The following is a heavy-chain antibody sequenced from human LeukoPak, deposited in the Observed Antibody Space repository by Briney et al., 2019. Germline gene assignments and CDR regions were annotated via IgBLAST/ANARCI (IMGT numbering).Heavy chain of an antibody. D-gene: IGHD5-24*01. CDR1: GFTFSSYW. Sequence: GGSLRLSCAASGFTFSSYWMSWVRQAPGKGLEWVANIKQDGSEKYNVDSVKGRLTISRDDAKNSLYLQVNSLRAEDTAVYYCARILGSHHGYNYLYFDYWGQGTLVTVSS. CDR2: IKQDGSEK. J-gene: IGHJ4*02. V-gene: IGHV3-7*01. CDR3: ARILGSHHGYNYLYFDY.